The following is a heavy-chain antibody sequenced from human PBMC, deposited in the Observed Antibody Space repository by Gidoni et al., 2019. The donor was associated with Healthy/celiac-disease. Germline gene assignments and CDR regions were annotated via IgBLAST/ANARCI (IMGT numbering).Heavy chain of an antibody. CDR3: ARDRPTDYYGSAHDNWFDP. D-gene: IGHD3-10*01. CDR2: IWDDGSNK. Sequence: QVQLVESGGGVVQPGRSLRLSCAASGFTFSSYGLHWVRQAPGKGLEWVAVIWDDGSNKYYADPGKGRFTIARDNSKNTLYLQMNSLRAEDTAVYYCARDRPTDYYGSAHDNWFDPWGQGTLVTVSS. J-gene: IGHJ5*02. V-gene: IGHV3-33*01. CDR1: GFTFSSYG.